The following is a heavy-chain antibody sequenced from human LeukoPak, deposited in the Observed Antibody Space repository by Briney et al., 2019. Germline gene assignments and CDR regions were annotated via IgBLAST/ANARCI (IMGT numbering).Heavy chain of an antibody. CDR3: ARDVGRGGDFWGGQGPFDP. V-gene: IGHV3-7*01. CDR1: GFTFSNYW. CDR2: IKQDVSEI. D-gene: IGHD3-3*01. Sequence: GGSLRLSYAASGFTFSNYWINWVRQAPGKGLEWEATIKQDVSEIYYVDSVKGRFTISRDNAKNSVYLQMNSLRVEDTAVYYCARDVGRGGDFWGGQGPFDPWGQGTQVTVSS. J-gene: IGHJ5*02.